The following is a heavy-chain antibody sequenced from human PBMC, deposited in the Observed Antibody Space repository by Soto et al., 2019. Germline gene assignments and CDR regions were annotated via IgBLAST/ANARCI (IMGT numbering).Heavy chain of an antibody. CDR1: GGPISSYY. CDR3: ARGSSGWPPRLDY. CDR2: IHYSGST. Sequence: QVQLQESGPGLVKPSETLSLNCTVSGGPISSYYWSWIRQSPGKGLEWIGYIHYSGSTNNNPSLKSRVTISVDTSKNQFSLELSSVTAADTAVYYCARGSSGWPPRLDYWCQGTLVSVSS. D-gene: IGHD6-19*01. J-gene: IGHJ4*02. V-gene: IGHV4-59*01.